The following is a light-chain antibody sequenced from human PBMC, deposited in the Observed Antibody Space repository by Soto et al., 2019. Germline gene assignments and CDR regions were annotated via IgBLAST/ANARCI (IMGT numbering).Light chain of an antibody. Sequence: EMVLTQSPGTLSLSPGERATLSCRASQSVSSSYLAWYQQKPVQAPRLLIYGASSRATGIPDRFSGSGSGTDFTLTISRLEPEDFAVYYCQQYGSSPTWTFGQGTKVEIK. J-gene: IGKJ1*01. CDR2: GAS. CDR3: QQYGSSPTWT. CDR1: QSVSSSY. V-gene: IGKV3-20*01.